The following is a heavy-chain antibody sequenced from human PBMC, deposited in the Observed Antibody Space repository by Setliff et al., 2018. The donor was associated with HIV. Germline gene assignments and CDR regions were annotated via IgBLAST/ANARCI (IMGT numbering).Heavy chain of an antibody. J-gene: IGHJ4*02. D-gene: IGHD3-10*01. CDR3: AREVRKYYGSGSYLGENDY. Sequence: TLSLTCTVSGGSISSYYWSWIRQPAGKGLEWIGRIYTSGSTNYNPSLKSRVTMSVDTSKNQFSLKLSSVTAADTAVYYCAREVRKYYGSGSYLGENDYWGQGTLVTVSS. CDR2: IYTSGST. CDR1: GGSISSYY. V-gene: IGHV4-4*07.